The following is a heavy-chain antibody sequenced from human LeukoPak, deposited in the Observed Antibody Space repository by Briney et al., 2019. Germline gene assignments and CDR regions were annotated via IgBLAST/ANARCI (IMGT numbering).Heavy chain of an antibody. CDR3: ARGQLGVGAIHYFDY. D-gene: IGHD1-26*01. V-gene: IGHV1-69*13. Sequence: ASVKVSCKASGGTFISYVISWVRQAPGQGLEWMGEIIPIFGTSNYAQKLQGRVTITADESTSTAYMELSSLRSEDTAVYYCARGQLGVGAIHYFDYWGQGTLVTVSS. CDR2: IIPIFGTS. J-gene: IGHJ4*02. CDR1: GGTFISYV.